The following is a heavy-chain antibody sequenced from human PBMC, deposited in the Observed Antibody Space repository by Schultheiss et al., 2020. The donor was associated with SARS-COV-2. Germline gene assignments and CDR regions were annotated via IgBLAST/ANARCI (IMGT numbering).Heavy chain of an antibody. CDR3: AGPYYYDSSGYSGADY. CDR1: GGSFSGYY. Sequence: SETLSLTCAVYGGSFSGYYWSWIRQPPGKGLEWIGEINHSGSTYYNPSLKSRVTISVDTSKNQFSLKLSSVTAADTAVYYCAGPYYYDSSGYSGADYWGQGTLVTVSS. J-gene: IGHJ4*02. V-gene: IGHV4-34*01. CDR2: INHSGST. D-gene: IGHD3-22*01.